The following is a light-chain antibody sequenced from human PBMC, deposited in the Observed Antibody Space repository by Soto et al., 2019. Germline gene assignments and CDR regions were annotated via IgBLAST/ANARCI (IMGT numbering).Light chain of an antibody. J-gene: IGKJ5*01. V-gene: IGKV1-33*01. CDR2: DAS. CDR1: QDISNH. Sequence: DIRMAPTASSLPASVCDRVKITCQASQDISNHLNLYQQKPGKAPKLLIYDASNLETGVPSRFSGSGSGTDFTVTISSLQPEDFATYSCQQDYNRPITFGQGTRLEIK. CDR3: QQDYNRPIT.